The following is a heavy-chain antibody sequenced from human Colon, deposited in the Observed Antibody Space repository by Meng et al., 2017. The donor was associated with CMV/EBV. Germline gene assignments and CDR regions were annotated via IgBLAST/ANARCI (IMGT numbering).Heavy chain of an antibody. CDR1: GGSFSGYY. V-gene: IGHV4-34*01. J-gene: IGHJ6*02. D-gene: IGHD3-10*01. Sequence: SETLSLTCAVYGGSFSGYYWSWIRQPPGKGPEWIGEINHSGSTNYNPSLKSRVTISVDTSKNQFSLKLSSVTAADTAVYYCARGRGPSLYGSGNRAYYYYGMDVWGQGTTVTVSS. CDR2: INHSGST. CDR3: ARGRGPSLYGSGNRAYYYYGMDV.